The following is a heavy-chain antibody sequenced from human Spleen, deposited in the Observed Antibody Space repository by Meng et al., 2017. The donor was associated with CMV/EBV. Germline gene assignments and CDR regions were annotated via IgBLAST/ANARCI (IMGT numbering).Heavy chain of an antibody. CDR1: GYTLPGYY. V-gene: IGHV1-2*02. Sequence: TGYTLPGYYIHWVRQAPGQGLEWKGWINPNTGGPNYAQKFRGRVTMTRDTSISTAYMDLSRLRSADTAVYYCARDMNWGSPDYFAYWGQGTLVTVSS. CDR2: INPNTGGP. CDR3: ARDMNWGSPDYFAY. D-gene: IGHD3-16*01. J-gene: IGHJ4*02.